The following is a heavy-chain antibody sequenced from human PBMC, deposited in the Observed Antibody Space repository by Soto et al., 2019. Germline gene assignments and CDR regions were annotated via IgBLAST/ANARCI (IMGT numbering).Heavy chain of an antibody. J-gene: IGHJ4*02. Sequence: QVQLVESGGGVVQPGRSLRLSCAASGFTFSSYGMHWVRQAPGKGLEWVAVISYDGSNKYYADSVKGRFTISRDNSKNTLYLQMNSLRAEDTAVYYCAKNGELWFGEFQVFYFDYWGQGTLVTVSS. D-gene: IGHD3-10*01. CDR1: GFTFSSYG. V-gene: IGHV3-30*18. CDR2: ISYDGSNK. CDR3: AKNGELWFGEFQVFYFDY.